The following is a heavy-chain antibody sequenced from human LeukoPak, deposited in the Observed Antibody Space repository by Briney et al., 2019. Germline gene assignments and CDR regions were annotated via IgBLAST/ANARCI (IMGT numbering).Heavy chain of an antibody. D-gene: IGHD3-22*01. Sequence: ASVKVSCKASGYTFTSYGISWVRQAPGQGLEWMGWISAYNGKTNSAQKLQGRVTMTTDTSTRTAYMERRSLRSDDTAVYYSARDFPNVIAWFDPWGEGTLVTVSS. CDR3: ARDFPNVIAWFDP. V-gene: IGHV1-18*01. J-gene: IGHJ5*02. CDR1: GYTFTSYG. CDR2: ISAYNGKT.